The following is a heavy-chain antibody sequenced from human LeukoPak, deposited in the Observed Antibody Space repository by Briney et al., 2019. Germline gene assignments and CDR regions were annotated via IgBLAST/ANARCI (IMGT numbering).Heavy chain of an antibody. CDR2: ISGSGGST. CDR3: ARDHKGYSYGYRRGYSDYSYMDV. J-gene: IGHJ6*03. Sequence: GGSLRVSCAASGFTFGSYAMSWVRQAPGKGLEWVSFISGSGGSTYYVDSVKGRFTISRDNSKNTLYLQMNSLRAEDTAVYYCARDHKGYSYGYRRGYSDYSYMDVWGKGTTVTVSS. V-gene: IGHV3-23*01. CDR1: GFTFGSYA. D-gene: IGHD5-18*01.